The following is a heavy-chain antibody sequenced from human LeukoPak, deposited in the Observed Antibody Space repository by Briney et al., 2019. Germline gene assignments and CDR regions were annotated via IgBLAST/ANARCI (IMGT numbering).Heavy chain of an antibody. V-gene: IGHV4-39*01. Sequence: SETLSLTCAVSFVSINSGSYYWGWIRQPPGKGLEWIGSIYHSGSTYYNPSLKSRVTISVDTSKNQFSLKLSSVTAADTAVYYCARAGIAARKYYFDYWGQGTLVTVSS. CDR2: IYHSGST. D-gene: IGHD6-6*01. CDR1: FVSINSGSYY. J-gene: IGHJ4*02. CDR3: ARAGIAARKYYFDY.